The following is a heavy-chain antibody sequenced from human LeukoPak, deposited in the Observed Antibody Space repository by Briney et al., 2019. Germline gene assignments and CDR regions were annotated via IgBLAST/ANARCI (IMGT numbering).Heavy chain of an antibody. D-gene: IGHD6-13*01. V-gene: IGHV3-30*02. CDR3: AKDPGTATRGFHMDV. J-gene: IGHJ6*03. CDR2: IWSDGKIE. Sequence: PGGSLRLSCAASGFTFSNYDMHWVRQSPGKGLEWLSLIWSDGKIEQYAASVEGRITISRDNSKNTVYLQMSSLRGEDTAVYYCAKDPGTATRGFHMDVWGKGTRVTVSS. CDR1: GFTFSNYD.